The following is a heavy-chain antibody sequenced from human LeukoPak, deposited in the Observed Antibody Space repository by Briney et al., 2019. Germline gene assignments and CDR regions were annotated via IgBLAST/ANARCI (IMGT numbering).Heavy chain of an antibody. J-gene: IGHJ5*02. D-gene: IGHD6-13*01. CDR2: INHSGST. Sequence: PSETLSLTCAVYGGSFSGYYWSWIRQPPGKGLEWIGEINHSGSTNYNPSLKSRVTTSVDTSKNQFSLKLSSVTAADTAVYYCAKTGYSSSHNWFDPWGQGTLVTVSS. CDR1: GGSFSGYY. V-gene: IGHV4-34*01. CDR3: AKTGYSSSHNWFDP.